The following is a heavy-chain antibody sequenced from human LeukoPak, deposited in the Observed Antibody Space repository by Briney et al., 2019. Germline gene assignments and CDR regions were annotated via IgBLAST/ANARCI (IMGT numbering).Heavy chain of an antibody. D-gene: IGHD5-24*01. V-gene: IGHV3-43*02. CDR2: ISGDGGST. CDR1: GFTFDDYA. J-gene: IGHJ4*02. CDR3: AYTGKGEMATINY. Sequence: GRSLRLSCAASGFTFDDYAMHWVRQAPGKGLEWVSLISGDGGSTYYADSVKGRFTISRDNSKNSLYLQMNSLRTEDTALYYCAYTGKGEMATINYWGQGTLVTVSS.